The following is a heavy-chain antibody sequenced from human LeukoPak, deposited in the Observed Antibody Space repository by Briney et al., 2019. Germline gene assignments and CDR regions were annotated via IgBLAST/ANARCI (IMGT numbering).Heavy chain of an antibody. V-gene: IGHV3-23*01. Sequence: GGSLRLSCAASGFTFISCAMSWVRQAPGKGLEWVSAISGSGGNTYYADSVKGRFTISRDNSKNTLYLQMNSLRAEDTAVYYCAISPTTVTVAYWGQGTLVTVSS. CDR3: AISPTTVTVAY. J-gene: IGHJ4*02. D-gene: IGHD4-17*01. CDR2: ISGSGGNT. CDR1: GFTFISCA.